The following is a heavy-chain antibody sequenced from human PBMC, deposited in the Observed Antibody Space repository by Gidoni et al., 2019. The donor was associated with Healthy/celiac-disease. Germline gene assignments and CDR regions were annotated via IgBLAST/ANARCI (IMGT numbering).Heavy chain of an antibody. CDR3: ARDDFWSGYYGWFDP. Sequence: QVQLVESGGGVVQPGRSLRLSCAASGFTFSSYGMHWVRQAPGKGLEWVAVIWYDGSNKYYADSVKGRFTISRDNSKNTLYLQMNSLRAEDTAVYYCARDDFWSGYYGWFDPWGQGTLVTVSS. V-gene: IGHV3-33*01. J-gene: IGHJ5*02. D-gene: IGHD3-3*01. CDR1: GFTFSSYG. CDR2: IWYDGSNK.